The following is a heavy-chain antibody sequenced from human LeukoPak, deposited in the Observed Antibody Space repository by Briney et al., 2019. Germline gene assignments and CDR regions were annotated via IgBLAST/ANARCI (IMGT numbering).Heavy chain of an antibody. CDR3: AKGNGIAASLLRY. CDR1: GFTFSSYG. D-gene: IGHD6-13*01. J-gene: IGHJ4*02. Sequence: QPGGSLRLSCAASGFTFSSYGMHWVRQAPGKGLEWVAVIWYDGSNKYYADSVKGRFTISRDNSKNTLYLQMNSLRAEDTAVYYCAKGNGIAASLLRYWGQGTLVTVSS. CDR2: IWYDGSNK. V-gene: IGHV3-33*06.